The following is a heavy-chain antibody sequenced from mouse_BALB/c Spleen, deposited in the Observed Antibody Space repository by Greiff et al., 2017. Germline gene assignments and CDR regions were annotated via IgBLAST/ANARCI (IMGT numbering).Heavy chain of an antibody. CDR1: GYSITSDYA. V-gene: IGHV3-2*02. J-gene: IGHJ3*01. Sequence: EVQLQESGPGLVKPSQSLSLTCTVTGYSITSDYAWNWIRQFPGNKLEWMGYISYSGSTSYNPSLKSRISITRDTSKNQFFLQLNSVTTEDTATYYCARNPYGYWFAYWGQGTLVTVSA. CDR3: ARNPYGYWFAY. CDR2: ISYSGST. D-gene: IGHD1-2*01.